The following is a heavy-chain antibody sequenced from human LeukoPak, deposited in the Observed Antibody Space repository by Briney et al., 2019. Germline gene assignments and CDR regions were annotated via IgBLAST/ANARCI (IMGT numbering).Heavy chain of an antibody. D-gene: IGHD2-2*01. CDR1: GFTFSSYW. Sequence: GGSLRLSCAASGFTFSSYWMHWVRQAPGKGLVWVSRINTDGSSTSYADSVKGRFTISRDNAKNTLYLQMNSLRAEDTAVYYCANEYCRSSSCYLYYFDYWGQGTLVTVSS. J-gene: IGHJ4*02. CDR3: ANEYCRSSSCYLYYFDY. CDR2: INTDGSST. V-gene: IGHV3-74*01.